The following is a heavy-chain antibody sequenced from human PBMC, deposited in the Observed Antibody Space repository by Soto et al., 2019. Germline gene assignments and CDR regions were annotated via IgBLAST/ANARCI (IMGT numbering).Heavy chain of an antibody. CDR3: GRGDSLFDY. CDR2: ISGYNGDT. V-gene: IGHV1-18*01. D-gene: IGHD2-15*01. CDR1: GYTFTNYG. J-gene: IGHJ4*02. Sequence: QVQLVQSGAEVKKPGASVKVSCKTSGYTFTNYGITWVRQAPGQGLEWMGWISGYNGDTNYAQNLQGRVAMTTDTATSTGYMELRSLRSDDTAVYYCGRGDSLFDYWGQGTLVTVSS.